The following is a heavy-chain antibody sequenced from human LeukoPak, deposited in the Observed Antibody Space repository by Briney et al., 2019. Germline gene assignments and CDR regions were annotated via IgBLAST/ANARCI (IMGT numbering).Heavy chain of an antibody. J-gene: IGHJ4*02. CDR3: ARLATMVRGVSEFDY. V-gene: IGHV4-34*01. CDR2: INHSGST. D-gene: IGHD3-10*01. CDR1: GGSFSGYY. Sequence: SETLSLTCAVYGGSFSGYYWSWIRQPPGKGLEWIGEINHSGSTNYNPSLKSRVTISVDTSKNQFSLKLSSVTAADTAVYYCARLATMVRGVSEFDYWGQGTLVTVSS.